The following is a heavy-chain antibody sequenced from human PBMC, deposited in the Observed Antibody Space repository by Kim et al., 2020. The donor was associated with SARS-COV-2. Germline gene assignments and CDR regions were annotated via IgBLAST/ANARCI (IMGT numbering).Heavy chain of an antibody. D-gene: IGHD2-2*01. CDR2: INHSGST. V-gene: IGHV4-34*01. Sequence: SETLSLTCAVYGGSFSGYYWSWIRQPPGKGLEWIGEINHSGSTNYNPSLKSRVTISVDTSKNQFSLKLSSVTAADTAVYYCARKTRGGYCSSTSCPYWYFDLWGRGTLVTVSS. CDR3: ARKTRGGYCSSTSCPYWYFDL. J-gene: IGHJ2*01. CDR1: GGSFSGYY.